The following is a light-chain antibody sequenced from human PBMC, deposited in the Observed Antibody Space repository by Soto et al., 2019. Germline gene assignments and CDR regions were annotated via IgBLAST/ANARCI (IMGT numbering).Light chain of an antibody. CDR3: SSYTSSSTLVV. J-gene: IGLJ2*01. Sequence: QSALTQPASVSGSPVQSITISCTGTSSDVGGYNYVSWYQQHPGKAPKLMIYDVSNRPSGVSNRFSGSKSGNTASLTISGLQAEDEADYYCSSYTSSSTLVVFGVGTKLPVL. V-gene: IGLV2-14*01. CDR2: DVS. CDR1: SSDVGGYNY.